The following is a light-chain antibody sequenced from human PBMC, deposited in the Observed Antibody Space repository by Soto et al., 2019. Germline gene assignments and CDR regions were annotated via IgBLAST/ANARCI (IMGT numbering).Light chain of an antibody. J-gene: IGLJ2*01. CDR1: SSDIGSYNF. V-gene: IGLV2-14*01. Sequence: QSALTQPASVSGSPGQSIAISCTGTSSDIGSYNFVSWYQHHPGKVPKLMIYEVSYRPSGVSDPFSGSKSGNTASLTISWLQADDEADYYCSSYASSATIVFGGGTKLTVL. CDR3: SSYASSATIV. CDR2: EVS.